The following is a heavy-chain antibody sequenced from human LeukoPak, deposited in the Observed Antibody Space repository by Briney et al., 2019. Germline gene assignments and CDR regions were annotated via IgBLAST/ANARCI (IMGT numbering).Heavy chain of an antibody. Sequence: PSETLSLTCTVSGNSISSGDNYWSWIRQPAGKGLEWIGRIYTSGSINYNPSLKSRVTISGDTSKNQFSLRLTSVTAADTAVYYCARQTGSGLFILPGGQGTLVTVSS. CDR2: IYTSGSI. D-gene: IGHD3/OR15-3a*01. J-gene: IGHJ4*02. CDR3: ARQTGSGLFILP. CDR1: GNSISSGDNY. V-gene: IGHV4-61*02.